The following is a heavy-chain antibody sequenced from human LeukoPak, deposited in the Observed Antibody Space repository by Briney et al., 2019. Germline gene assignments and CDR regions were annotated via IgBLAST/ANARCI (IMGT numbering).Heavy chain of an antibody. Sequence: GGSLRLSCAASGFTFSSYAMSWVRQAPGKGLEWVSAISGSGGSTYYADSVKGRFTISRDNSKNTLYPQMNSLRAEDTAVYYCAKEEQQLVHYYYYYMDVWGKGTTVTVSS. D-gene: IGHD6-13*01. CDR3: AKEEQQLVHYYYYYMDV. CDR1: GFTFSSYA. V-gene: IGHV3-23*01. CDR2: ISGSGGST. J-gene: IGHJ6*03.